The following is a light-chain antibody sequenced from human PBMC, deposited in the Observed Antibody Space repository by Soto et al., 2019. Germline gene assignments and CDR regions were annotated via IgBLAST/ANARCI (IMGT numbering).Light chain of an antibody. CDR3: QTYNTAPRT. V-gene: IGKV1-27*01. CDR1: RGIANY. Sequence: DMQMTQSPSSLSAAVGDRVTISCRASRGIANYLAWYQQRPGKVPKLLIYGASTIQSGVPSRFSGPGSGTDFTLTISGLQPEDLATYYCQTYNTAPRTFGQGTKVEIK. J-gene: IGKJ1*01. CDR2: GAS.